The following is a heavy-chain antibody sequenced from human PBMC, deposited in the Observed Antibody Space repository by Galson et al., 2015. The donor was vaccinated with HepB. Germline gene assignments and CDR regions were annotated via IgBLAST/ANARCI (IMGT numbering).Heavy chain of an antibody. J-gene: IGHJ4*02. CDR3: AITGFSHGWFLY. CDR1: GYTFTSYA. Sequence: SVKVSCKGSGYTFTSYAISWVRQAPGQGLEWMGWISGFNGNTNYAQKLHGRVTLTTDTSTSTAYMELRSLRSDDTAVYYCAITGFSHGWFLYWGQGTLVTVSS. CDR2: ISGFNGNT. V-gene: IGHV1-18*04. D-gene: IGHD6-19*01.